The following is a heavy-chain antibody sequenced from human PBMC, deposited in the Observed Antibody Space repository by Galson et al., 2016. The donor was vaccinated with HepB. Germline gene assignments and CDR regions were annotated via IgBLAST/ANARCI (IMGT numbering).Heavy chain of an antibody. D-gene: IGHD5-24*01. CDR1: GFTFSSFS. V-gene: IGHV3-30*03. CDR3: ARAPLKMATIQRGYFDY. J-gene: IGHJ4*02. Sequence: SLRLSCAVSGFTFSSFSMNWVRQAPGKGLEWVAVISFDGSNKYYADSVKGRFTISRDNSKNTLYLQMNSLRAEDTAVYYCARAPLKMATIQRGYFDYWGQGTLVTVSS. CDR2: ISFDGSNK.